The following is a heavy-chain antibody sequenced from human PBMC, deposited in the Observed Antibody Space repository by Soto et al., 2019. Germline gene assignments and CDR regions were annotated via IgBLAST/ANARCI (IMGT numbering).Heavy chain of an antibody. V-gene: IGHV4-34*01. D-gene: IGHD2-15*01. CDR3: ASGSVRRYCSGGSCYSGKIDY. CDR2: INHSGST. J-gene: IGHJ4*02. CDR1: GGSFSGYY. Sequence: QVQLQQWGAGLLKPSETLSLTCAVYGGSFSGYYWSWIRQPPGKGLEWIGEINHSGSTNYNPSLNRRITISVDTSKNQFSPKRGSVTAADTAVYYCASGSVRRYCSGGSCYSGKIDYWGQGTLVTVSS.